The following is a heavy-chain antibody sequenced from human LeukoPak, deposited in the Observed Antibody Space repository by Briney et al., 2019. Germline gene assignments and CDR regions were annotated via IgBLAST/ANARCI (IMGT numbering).Heavy chain of an antibody. D-gene: IGHD5-18*01. CDR2: IHYSGST. J-gene: IGHJ4*02. V-gene: IGHV4-59*08. CDR1: GGSISTYY. Sequence: SETLSLTCTVSGGSISTYYWSWIRQPPGKGLEWIGYIHYSGSTNYNPSLKSRVTISVDTSKNQFSLKLSSVTAADTAVYYCARGQLWFPPVLVEWGQGTLVTVSS. CDR3: ARGQLWFPPVLVE.